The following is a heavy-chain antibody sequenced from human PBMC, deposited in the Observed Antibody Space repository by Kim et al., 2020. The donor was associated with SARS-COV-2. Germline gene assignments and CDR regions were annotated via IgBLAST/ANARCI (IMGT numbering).Heavy chain of an antibody. D-gene: IGHD2-15*01. V-gene: IGHV3-7*03. Sequence: VDAGKGRFSISRDNAQNAVYLQMRSLRAEDTALYYCAREWGVERAATGVEHWGQGTQVTVSS. J-gene: IGHJ1*01. CDR3: AREWGVERAATGVEH.